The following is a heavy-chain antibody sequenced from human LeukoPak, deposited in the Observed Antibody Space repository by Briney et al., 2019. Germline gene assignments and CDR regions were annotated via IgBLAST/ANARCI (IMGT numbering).Heavy chain of an antibody. CDR1: GGSISSSSYY. V-gene: IGHV4-39*07. Sequence: PSETLSLTCTVSGGSISSSSYYWGWIRQPPGKGLEWIGNIYYSGSTNYNPSLKSRVTISVDTSKNQFSLKLSSVTAADTAVYYCARGIAASNSYYYYYMDVWGKGTTVTVSS. CDR2: IYYSGST. D-gene: IGHD6-25*01. CDR3: ARGIAASNSYYYYYMDV. J-gene: IGHJ6*03.